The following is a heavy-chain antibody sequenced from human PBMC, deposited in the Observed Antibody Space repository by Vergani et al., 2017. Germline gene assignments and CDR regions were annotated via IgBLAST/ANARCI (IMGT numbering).Heavy chain of an antibody. J-gene: IGHJ6*03. CDR3: ARDPNYYMDV. Sequence: QVQLQESGPGLVKPSQTLSLTCTVSGGSISSGGYYWGWLRQHPGKGLEWIGYIYYSGTTYYNPSLKSRVTISVDTSKNQFSLKLSSVTAADTAVYYCARDPNYYMDVWSKGTTVTVSS. V-gene: IGHV4-31*03. CDR2: IYYSGTT. CDR1: GGSISSGGYY.